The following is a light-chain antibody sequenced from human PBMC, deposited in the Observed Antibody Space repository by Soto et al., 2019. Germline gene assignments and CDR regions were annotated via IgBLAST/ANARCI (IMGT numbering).Light chain of an antibody. CDR1: SSDVGDYNY. Sequence: QSALTQPASVSGSPGQSITISCTGTSSDVGDYNYVSWYQQHPGKAPKLVIYEVSTRPSGISNRFSGSKSGSTASLTISGLQAPDEADYYCCSYTSTSARVFGTGTKV. CDR3: CSYTSTSARV. CDR2: EVS. V-gene: IGLV2-14*03. J-gene: IGLJ1*01.